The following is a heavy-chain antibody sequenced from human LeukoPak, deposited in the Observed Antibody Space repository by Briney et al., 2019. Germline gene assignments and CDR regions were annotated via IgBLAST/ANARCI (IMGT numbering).Heavy chain of an antibody. CDR3: ARLETGYCSCTSCYTGGHFFDP. CDR2: IYYSGST. D-gene: IGHD2-2*02. V-gene: IGHV4-59*08. CDR1: GGSISSYY. Sequence: SETLSLTCTVSGGSISSYYWSWIRQPPGKGLEWIGYIYYSGSTNYNPSLKSRVTISVDTSKNQFSLKLSSVTAADTAVYYCARLETGYCSCTSCYTGGHFFDPWGQGTLVTVSS. J-gene: IGHJ5*02.